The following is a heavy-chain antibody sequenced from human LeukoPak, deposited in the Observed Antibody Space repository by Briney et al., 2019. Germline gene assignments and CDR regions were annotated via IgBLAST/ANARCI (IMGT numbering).Heavy chain of an antibody. V-gene: IGHV1-2*02. D-gene: IGHD7-27*01. CDR2: INPNSGGT. J-gene: IGHJ6*02. Sequence: ASVKVSCKASGYTFTGYYMHWVRQAPGQGLEWMGWINPNSGGTNYAQKLQGRVTMTRDTSISTAYMELSRLRSDDTAVYYCARTGSAGTRYCYYYGMDVWGQGTTVTVSS. CDR1: GYTFTGYY. CDR3: ARTGSAGTRYCYYYGMDV.